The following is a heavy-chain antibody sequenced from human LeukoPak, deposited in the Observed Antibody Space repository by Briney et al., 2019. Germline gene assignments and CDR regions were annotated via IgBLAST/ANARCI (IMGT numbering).Heavy chain of an antibody. Sequence: GGSLRLSCAASGFTVSSNYMSWVRQAPGKGLEWVSIIYSGGSTFYADSVKGRFTISRDNAKNSLYLQMNSLRAEDTAVYYCARQLVGFDYWGQGTLVTVSS. D-gene: IGHD6-13*01. CDR3: ARQLVGFDY. V-gene: IGHV3-53*03. J-gene: IGHJ4*02. CDR1: GFTVSSNY. CDR2: IYSGGST.